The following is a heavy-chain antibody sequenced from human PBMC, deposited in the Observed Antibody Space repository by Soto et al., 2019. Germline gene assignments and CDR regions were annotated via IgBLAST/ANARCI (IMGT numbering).Heavy chain of an antibody. CDR1: GFTFSSYA. CDR2: ITSNGGST. D-gene: IGHD6-13*01. Sequence: GGSLRLSCSASGFTFSSYAMNWVRQAPGKGLEYVSGITSNGGSTFYADSVKGRFIISRDNSQNTVYLQMSSLTTADTAVYYCLVASAAYLGQGTQVTVSS. CDR3: LVASAAY. J-gene: IGHJ4*02. V-gene: IGHV3-64D*06.